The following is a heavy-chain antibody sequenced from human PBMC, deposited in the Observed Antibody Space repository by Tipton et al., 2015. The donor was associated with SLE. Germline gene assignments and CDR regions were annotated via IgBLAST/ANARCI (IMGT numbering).Heavy chain of an antibody. Sequence: LRLSCTVSGGSISSSSYYWGWIRQPPGKGLGWIGSIYYSGSTYYNPSLKSRVTISVDTSKNQFSLKLSSVTAADTAVYYCARDLSGEAAFDIWGQGTMVTVSS. V-gene: IGHV4-39*07. J-gene: IGHJ3*02. CDR3: ARDLSGEAAFDI. D-gene: IGHD7-27*01. CDR1: GGSISSSSYY. CDR2: IYYSGST.